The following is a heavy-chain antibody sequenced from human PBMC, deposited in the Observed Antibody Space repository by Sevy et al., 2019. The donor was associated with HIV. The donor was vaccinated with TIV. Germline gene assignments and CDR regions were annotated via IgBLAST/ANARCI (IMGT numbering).Heavy chain of an antibody. CDR2: TKEDGSEK. Sequence: GGSLRLSCAASGFTFRNYWMSWVRQAPGKGLEWVANTKEDGSEKYYVDSVKGRFTISRDNAKNSLYLQMNSPRAEDTAVYYCARDRTWNDFYYNYGMDVWGQGTTVTVSS. CDR3: ARDRTWNDFYYNYGMDV. J-gene: IGHJ6*02. CDR1: GFTFRNYW. D-gene: IGHD1-1*01. V-gene: IGHV3-7*01.